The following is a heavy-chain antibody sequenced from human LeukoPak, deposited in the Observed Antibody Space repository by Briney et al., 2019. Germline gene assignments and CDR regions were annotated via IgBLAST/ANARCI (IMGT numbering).Heavy chain of an antibody. D-gene: IGHD4-23*01. V-gene: IGHV3-23*01. J-gene: IGHJ5*02. Sequence: GGSLRLSCAASGFTFSSYAMSWVRQAPGKGLEWVSAISGSGGSTYYADSVMGRFTISRDNSKNTLYLQMNSLRAEDTAVYYCYGGNSLGWNWFDPWGQGTLVTVSS. CDR1: GFTFSSYA. CDR3: YGGNSLGWNWFDP. CDR2: ISGSGGST.